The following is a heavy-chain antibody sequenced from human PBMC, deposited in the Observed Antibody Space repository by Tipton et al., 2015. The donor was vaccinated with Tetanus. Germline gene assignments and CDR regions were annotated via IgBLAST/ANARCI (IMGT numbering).Heavy chain of an antibody. CDR1: GYSFIDYY. Sequence: QVQLVQSGAEVKKPGASVKVSCKASGYSFIDYYMHWVRQAPGQGLEWMGWINPNTGATTYAPHFQGRVTMTTDTSITTAYMELRWLRSDDPAVYYCAQNSKGDYYYYYGMDVWGQGTTVTVSS. D-gene: IGHD2-21*02. J-gene: IGHJ6*02. CDR2: INPNTGAT. CDR3: AQNSKGDYYYYYGMDV. V-gene: IGHV1-2*02.